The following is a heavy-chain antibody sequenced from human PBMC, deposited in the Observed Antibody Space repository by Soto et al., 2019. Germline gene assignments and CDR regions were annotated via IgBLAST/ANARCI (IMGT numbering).Heavy chain of an antibody. D-gene: IGHD2-2*03. V-gene: IGHV5-51*01. CDR2: IYPGDSDT. J-gene: IGHJ6*02. Sequence: EVQLVQSGAEVKKPGESLKISCKGSGYSFTSYWIGWVRQMPGKGLEWMGIIYPGDSDTRYSPSFQGQVTISADKSISHAYLQWSSLKASDTAMYYCARGSGYCSSTRCYATGPPPNYYYYGMDVWGQGTTVTVSS. CDR1: GYSFTSYW. CDR3: ARGSGYCSSTRCYATGPPPNYYYYGMDV.